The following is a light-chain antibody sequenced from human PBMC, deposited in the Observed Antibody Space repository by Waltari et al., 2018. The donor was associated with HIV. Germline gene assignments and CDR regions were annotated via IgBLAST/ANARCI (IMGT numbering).Light chain of an antibody. CDR2: EGS. J-gene: IGLJ2*01. V-gene: IGLV2-23*01. CDR1: SSYVGSYNL. Sequence: QSALTQPASVSGSPGQSITISCTGTSSYVGSYNLVSWYQHHPGKSPKLMFYEGSKRPSGVSKRFSGSKSGNTASLTISGLQAEDEADYYGCSYAGSSTLEVFGGGTKLTVL. CDR3: CSYAGSSTLEV.